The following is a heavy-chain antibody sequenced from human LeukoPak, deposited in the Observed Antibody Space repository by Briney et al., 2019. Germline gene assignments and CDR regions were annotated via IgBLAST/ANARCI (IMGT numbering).Heavy chain of an antibody. J-gene: IGHJ4*02. CDR2: ISSSSSTI. CDR3: ASLTYYYDSSGYYSPFDY. CDR1: GFTFSSYS. Sequence: GGSLRLSCAASGFTFSSYSMNWVRQAPGKGLEWVSYISSSSSTIYYADSVKGRFTISRDNAKNSLYLQMNSLRAEDTAVYYCASLTYYYDSSGYYSPFDYWGQGTPVTVSS. V-gene: IGHV3-48*01. D-gene: IGHD3-22*01.